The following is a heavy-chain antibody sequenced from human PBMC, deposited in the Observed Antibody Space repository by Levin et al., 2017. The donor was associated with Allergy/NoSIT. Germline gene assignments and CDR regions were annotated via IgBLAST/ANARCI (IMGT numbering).Heavy chain of an antibody. Sequence: PGGSLRLSCAASGFTFSNAWMSWVRQAPGKGLEWVGRIKSKTDGGTTDYAAPVKGRFTISRDDSKNTLYLQMNSLKTEDTAVYYCTTDIRIAVAGTPVAFDIWGQGTMVTVSS. CDR3: TTDIRIAVAGTPVAFDI. D-gene: IGHD6-19*01. V-gene: IGHV3-15*01. J-gene: IGHJ3*02. CDR1: GFTFSNAW. CDR2: IKSKTDGGTT.